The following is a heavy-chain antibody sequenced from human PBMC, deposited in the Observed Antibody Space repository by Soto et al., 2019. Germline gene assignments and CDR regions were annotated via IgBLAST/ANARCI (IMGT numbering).Heavy chain of an antibody. CDR3: ASLGPVVVTAIGGDY. J-gene: IGHJ4*02. CDR2: IWYDGSNK. Sequence: QVQLVESGGGVVQPGRSLRLSCAASGFTFSSYGMHWVRQAPGKGLEWVAVIWYDGSNKYYADSVKGRFTISRDNSKNTLYLQMNSLRAEDTAVYYCASLGPVVVTAIGGDYWGQGTLFTVSS. V-gene: IGHV3-33*01. CDR1: GFTFSSYG. D-gene: IGHD2-21*02.